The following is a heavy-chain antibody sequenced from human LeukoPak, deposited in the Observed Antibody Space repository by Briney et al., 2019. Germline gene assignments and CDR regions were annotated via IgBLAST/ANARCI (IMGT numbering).Heavy chain of an antibody. Sequence: GGSLRLSCAASGFTFSSYAMSWVRQAPGKGLEWVSAISGSGGSTYYADSVKGRFTISRDNSKNTLYLQMNSLRADDTAVYYCAKGPWDSGSYPGHSYYMDVWGKGTTVTVSS. J-gene: IGHJ6*03. CDR1: GFTFSSYA. V-gene: IGHV3-23*01. CDR3: AKGPWDSGSYPGHSYYMDV. D-gene: IGHD1-26*01. CDR2: ISGSGGST.